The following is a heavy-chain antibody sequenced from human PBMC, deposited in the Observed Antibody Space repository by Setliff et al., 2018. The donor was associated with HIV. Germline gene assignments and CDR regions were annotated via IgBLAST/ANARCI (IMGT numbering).Heavy chain of an antibody. CDR1: GGTFSLYA. V-gene: IGHV1-69*13. CDR2: IIPIFNTA. Sequence: SLKVSCKASGGTFSLYAINWVRRAPGQGLEWMGGIIPIFNTANYAQKFQGRVTITADGSTSTAYMELSSLRFEDTATYYCARDRATGYEKVWFSWIDPWGQGTLVTVSS. CDR3: ARDRATGYEKVWFSWIDP. D-gene: IGHD5-12*01. J-gene: IGHJ5*02.